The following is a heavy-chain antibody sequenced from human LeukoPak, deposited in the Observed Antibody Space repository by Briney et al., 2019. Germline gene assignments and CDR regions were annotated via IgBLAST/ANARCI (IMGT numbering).Heavy chain of an antibody. CDR1: GGSISSYY. Sequence: PSETLSLTCTVSGGSISSYYWSWTRQPPGKGLEWIGYIYYSGSTNYNPSLKSRVTISVDTSKNQFSVKLSSVTAADTAVYYCARSVCSGGSCYDWFDPWGQGTLVTVSS. V-gene: IGHV4-59*01. CDR3: ARSVCSGGSCYDWFDP. CDR2: IYYSGST. D-gene: IGHD2-15*01. J-gene: IGHJ5*02.